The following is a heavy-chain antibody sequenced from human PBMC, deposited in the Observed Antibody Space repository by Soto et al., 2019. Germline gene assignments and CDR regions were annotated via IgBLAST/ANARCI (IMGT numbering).Heavy chain of an antibody. Sequence: QVQLVQSGAEVKRPGASVKVSCKASGYTFTSYGINWVRQATGQGLEWMGWMNPNSGNTGYAQKFQGRVTMTRNTSISTAYMELSSLRSEDTAVYYCARERAAAGSNWFDPWGQGTLVTVSS. V-gene: IGHV1-8*01. J-gene: IGHJ5*02. CDR3: ARERAAAGSNWFDP. D-gene: IGHD6-13*01. CDR2: MNPNSGNT. CDR1: GYTFTSYG.